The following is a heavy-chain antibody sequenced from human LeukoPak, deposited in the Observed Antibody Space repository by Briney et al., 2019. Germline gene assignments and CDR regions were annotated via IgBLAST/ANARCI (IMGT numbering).Heavy chain of an antibody. CDR3: AKEGSSGFIDS. V-gene: IGHV3-30*18. D-gene: IGHD6-19*01. Sequence: GRSLRLSCAASGFTFSNYGMHWVRQAPGKGLEWVAVISYDGNTQYYADSVKGRFTFSRDNSRNTLYLQMNSLRAEDTTIFYCAKEGSSGFIDSWGRGTLVTVSS. CDR1: GFTFSNYG. CDR2: ISYDGNTQ. J-gene: IGHJ4*02.